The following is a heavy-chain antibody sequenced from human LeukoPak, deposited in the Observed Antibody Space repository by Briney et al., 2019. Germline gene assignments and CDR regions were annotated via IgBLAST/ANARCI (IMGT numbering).Heavy chain of an antibody. CDR1: GGSVTSTNW. V-gene: IGHV4-4*02. J-gene: IGHJ4*02. D-gene: IGHD3-3*01. Sequence: PSETLSLTCAVSGGSVTSTNWWTWVRRPPGKGLEWIGEVHLDGRTNYNPSLKSRLIMSVDLPENHISLKLTSVTAAATAVYYCAREGGFYRPLDYSGQGTLVTVSS. CDR2: VHLDGRT. CDR3: AREGGFYRPLDY.